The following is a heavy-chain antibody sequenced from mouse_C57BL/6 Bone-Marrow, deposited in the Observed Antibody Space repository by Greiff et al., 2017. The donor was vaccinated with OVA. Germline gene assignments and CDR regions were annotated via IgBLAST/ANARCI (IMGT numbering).Heavy chain of an antibody. J-gene: IGHJ3*01. CDR2: ISSGSSTI. V-gene: IGHV5-17*01. CDR3: ARPHESNYSDALAY. D-gene: IGHD2-5*01. CDR1: GFTFSDYG. Sequence: EVQLVESGAGLVKPGGSLKLSCAASGFTFSDYGMHWVRQAPEKGLEWVAYISSGSSTIYYADTVKGRFPISRDNAKNTLFLQMTSMRSEDKAMYFCARPHESNYSDALAYWGQGTLGTVSA.